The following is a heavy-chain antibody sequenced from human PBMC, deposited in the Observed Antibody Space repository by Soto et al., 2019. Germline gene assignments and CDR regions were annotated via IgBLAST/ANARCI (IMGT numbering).Heavy chain of an antibody. D-gene: IGHD3-22*01. J-gene: IGHJ4*02. CDR3: ITYYYDSSGYLHRYYFDY. Sequence: SSVKGSCKGAGGTFSSYAISWVRQAPGQGLEWMGGIIPIFGTANYAQKFQGRVTITADESTSTAYMELSSLRSEDTAVYYCITYYYDSSGYLHRYYFDYWGQGTLVTVSS. CDR1: GGTFSSYA. V-gene: IGHV1-69*13. CDR2: IIPIFGTA.